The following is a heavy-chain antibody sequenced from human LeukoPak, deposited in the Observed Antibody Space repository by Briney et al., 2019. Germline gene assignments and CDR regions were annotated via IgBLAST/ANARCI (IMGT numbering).Heavy chain of an antibody. Sequence: GASVKVSCKASGYTFTSYGISWVRQAPGQGLEWMGWISAYNGNTNYARKLQGRVTMTTDTSTSTAYMELRSLRSDDTAVYYCARDLGGYYREGFDYWGQGTLVTVSS. CDR1: GYTFTSYG. V-gene: IGHV1-18*01. CDR3: ARDLGGYYREGFDY. J-gene: IGHJ4*02. CDR2: ISAYNGNT. D-gene: IGHD3-3*01.